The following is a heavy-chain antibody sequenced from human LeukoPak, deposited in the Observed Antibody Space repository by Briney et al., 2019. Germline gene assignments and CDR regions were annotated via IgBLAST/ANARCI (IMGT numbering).Heavy chain of an antibody. V-gene: IGHV4-59*01. CDR1: GGSISSYY. J-gene: IGHJ2*01. Sequence: PSDTLSLTCTVSGGSISSYYWNWIRQPPGKGLEWIGNIYNSGSTNHNPSLKSRVTISVDTSKNQISLKLTSVTAADAAVYYCARDKGPYWYFDLWGRGTLVTVSS. CDR3: ARDKGPYWYFDL. CDR2: IYNSGST.